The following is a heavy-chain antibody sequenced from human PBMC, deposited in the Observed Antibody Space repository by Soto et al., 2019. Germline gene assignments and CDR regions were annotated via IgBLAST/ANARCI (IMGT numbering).Heavy chain of an antibody. CDR1: GFTVSSNY. V-gene: IGHV3-53*01. CDR2: IYSGGST. CDR3: ARRPQGSSGYLYFDY. Sequence: EVQLVESGGGLIQPGGSLRLSCAASGFTVSSNYMSWVRQAPGKGLEWVSVIYSGGSTYYADSVKGRFTISRDNSKNTLYLQMNSLRAEDTAVYYCARRPQGSSGYLYFDYWGQGTLVTVSS. D-gene: IGHD3-22*01. J-gene: IGHJ4*02.